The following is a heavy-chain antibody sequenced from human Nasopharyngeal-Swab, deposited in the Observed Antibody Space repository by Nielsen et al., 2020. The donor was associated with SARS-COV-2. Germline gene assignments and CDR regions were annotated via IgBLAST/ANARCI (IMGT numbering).Heavy chain of an antibody. CDR1: GFTFSSYA. CDR2: ISYDGSNK. J-gene: IGHJ4*02. CDR3: ARVLGDYGDS. D-gene: IGHD1-26*01. V-gene: IGHV3-30-3*01. Sequence: SLKISCAASGFTFSSYAMHWVRQAPGKGLEWVAVISYDGSNKYYADSVKGRFTISRDNSKNTLYLQMNSLRAEETAVYYCARVLGDYGDSWGQGTLVTVSS.